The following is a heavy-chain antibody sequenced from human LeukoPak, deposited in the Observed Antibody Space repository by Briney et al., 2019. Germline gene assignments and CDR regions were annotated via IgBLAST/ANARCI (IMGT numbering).Heavy chain of an antibody. CDR3: ARVGDYDILAGPCDY. CDR1: GYTFTSYG. D-gene: IGHD3-9*01. CDR2: ISAYNGNT. J-gene: IGHJ4*02. V-gene: IGHV1-18*01. Sequence: GASVKVSCKASGYTFTSYGISWVRQAPGQGLEWMGWISAYNGNTNYAQKLQGRVTMTTDTSTSTAYMELRSLRSDEPAVYYCARVGDYDILAGPCDYWGQGTLVTVSS.